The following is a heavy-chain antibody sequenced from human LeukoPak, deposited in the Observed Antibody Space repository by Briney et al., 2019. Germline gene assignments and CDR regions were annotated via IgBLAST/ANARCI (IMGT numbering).Heavy chain of an antibody. V-gene: IGHV1-8*01. CDR1: GYTFTSYD. J-gene: IGHJ4*02. CDR2: MNPNSGNT. D-gene: IGHD2-8*02. Sequence: ASVKVSCKASGYTFTSYDINWVRQATGQGLEWMGWMNPNSGNTGYAQKFQGRVTMTRNTSISPAYMELSSLRSEDTAVYYCARGPATVVYADYWGQGTLVTVSS. CDR3: ARGPATVVYADY.